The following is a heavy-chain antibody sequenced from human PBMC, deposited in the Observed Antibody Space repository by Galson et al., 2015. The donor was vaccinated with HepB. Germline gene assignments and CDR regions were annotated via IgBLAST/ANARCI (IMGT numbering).Heavy chain of an antibody. J-gene: IGHJ4*02. CDR2: ISTHSGDT. V-gene: IGHV1-18*01. D-gene: IGHD1-7*01. Sequence: SVKVSCKASGYTFTRNGLSWVRQAPGQGLEWMGWISTHSGDTKSAQKFQGRLIMTTDTSTATAYMELRSLTSDDTAVYYCARGRNYICDSWGQGTLVTVSS. CDR3: ARGRNYICDS. CDR1: GYTFTRNG.